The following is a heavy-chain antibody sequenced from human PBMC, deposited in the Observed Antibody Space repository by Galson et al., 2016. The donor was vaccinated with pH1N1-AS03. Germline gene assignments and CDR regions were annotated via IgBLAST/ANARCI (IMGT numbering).Heavy chain of an antibody. V-gene: IGHV1-8*01. Sequence: SVKVSCKASGYTFTTYDINWVRQAAGQGLEWMGWMTPNDGNTGYAQRFQGRVTMTRNTSISTAYMELRGLQSEDTAVYYCARSFLGETDDWGQGTLVIVSS. J-gene: IGHJ4*02. D-gene: IGHD3-16*01. CDR3: ARSFLGETDD. CDR2: MTPNDGNT. CDR1: GYTFTTYD.